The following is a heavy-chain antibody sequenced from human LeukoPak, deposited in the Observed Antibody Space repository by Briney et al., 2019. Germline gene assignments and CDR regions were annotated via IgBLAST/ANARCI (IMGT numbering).Heavy chain of an antibody. CDR1: GGSISSYY. CDR3: ARARGTEAIDY. J-gene: IGHJ4*02. Sequence: SETLSLTCTVSGGSISSYYWSWIRQSPGKGLEWIGDIDHSGSANYNPSLKSRVTTSVDTSKNQFSLKLSSVTAADTAIYYCARARGTEAIDYWGQGTLVTVSS. D-gene: IGHD6-25*01. CDR2: IDHSGSA. V-gene: IGHV4-34*01.